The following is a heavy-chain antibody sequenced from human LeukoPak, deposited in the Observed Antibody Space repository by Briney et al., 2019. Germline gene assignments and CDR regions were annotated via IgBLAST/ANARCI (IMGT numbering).Heavy chain of an antibody. Sequence: GGSLRLSCAASGFIVSRNYMSWVRQAPGKGLEWVSYISSSSSTIYYADSVKGRFTISRDNAKNSLYLQMNSLRAEDTAVYYCARADLLWFGEIDYWGQGTLVTVSS. J-gene: IGHJ4*02. CDR1: GFIVSRNY. V-gene: IGHV3-48*01. CDR3: ARADLLWFGEIDY. CDR2: ISSSSSTI. D-gene: IGHD3-10*01.